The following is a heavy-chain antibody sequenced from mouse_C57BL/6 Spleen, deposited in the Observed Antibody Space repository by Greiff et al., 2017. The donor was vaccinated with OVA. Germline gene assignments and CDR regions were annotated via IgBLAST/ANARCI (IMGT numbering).Heavy chain of an antibody. Sequence: VQLQQPGAELVKPGASVKLSCKASGYTFTSYWMQWVKQRPGQGLEWIGEIDPSDSYTNYNQKFKGKATLTVDTSSSTAYMQLSSLTSEDSAVYYCARCPYDGSNYRRGYFDVWGTGTTVTVSS. J-gene: IGHJ1*03. D-gene: IGHD1-1*01. V-gene: IGHV1-50*01. CDR3: ARCPYDGSNYRRGYFDV. CDR1: GYTFTSYW. CDR2: IDPSDSYT.